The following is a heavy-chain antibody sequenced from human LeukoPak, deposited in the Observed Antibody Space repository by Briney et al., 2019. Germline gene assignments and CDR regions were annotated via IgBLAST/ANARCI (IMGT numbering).Heavy chain of an antibody. CDR2: ISSSGSTI. D-gene: IGHD5-12*01. CDR3: ASVYSGYVFARD. V-gene: IGHV3-48*03. J-gene: IGHJ4*02. CDR1: GFTFSSYE. Sequence: PGGSLRLSCAASGFTFSSYEMNWVRQAPGKGLEWVSYISSSGSTIYYADSVKGRFTISRDNAKNSLYLQMNSLRAEDTAVYYCASVYSGYVFARDRGQGTLVTVSS.